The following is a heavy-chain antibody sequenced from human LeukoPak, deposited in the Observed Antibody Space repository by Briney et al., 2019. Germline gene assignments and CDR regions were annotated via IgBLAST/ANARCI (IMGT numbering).Heavy chain of an antibody. Sequence: GGSLRLSCAASGFTFSSYAMSWVRQAPGKGLEWVSGISDSGGSTYYADSVKGRFTISRDNSKNTLYLQMNSLRAEDTAVYYCARGSSSSWYYFDYWGQGTLVTVSS. V-gene: IGHV3-23*01. D-gene: IGHD6-13*01. CDR2: ISDSGGST. CDR3: ARGSSSSWYYFDY. J-gene: IGHJ4*02. CDR1: GFTFSSYA.